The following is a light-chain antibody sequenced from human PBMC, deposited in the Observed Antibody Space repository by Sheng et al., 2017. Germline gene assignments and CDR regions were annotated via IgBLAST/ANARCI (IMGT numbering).Light chain of an antibody. CDR2: MGS. Sequence: DIVMTQSPLSLPVTPGESASISCRSNQSLLHINGYNYLDWYLQKPGQSPQLLIYMGSNRASGVPDRFSGSGSGTDFTLKISRVDAEDVGIYYCMQALQTQYTFGPGTKVDIK. CDR3: MQALQTQYT. V-gene: IGKV2-28*01. J-gene: IGKJ3*01. CDR1: QSLLHINGYNY.